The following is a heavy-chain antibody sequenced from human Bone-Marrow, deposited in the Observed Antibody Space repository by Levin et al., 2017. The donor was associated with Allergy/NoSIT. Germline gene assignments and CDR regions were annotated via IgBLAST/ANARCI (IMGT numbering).Heavy chain of an antibody. J-gene: IGHJ4*02. CDR1: GFSFSSYS. Sequence: HPGGSLRLSCAASGFSFSSYSMSWVRQAPGKGLEWVANIKEDGSVIQYLDSVKDRFTISRDNAKNSLYLQMNSLRDEDTAVYYCATFGHPSMAARAHDYWGQGTLVTVSS. D-gene: IGHD6-6*01. V-gene: IGHV3-7*01. CDR2: IKEDGSVI. CDR3: ATFGHPSMAARAHDY.